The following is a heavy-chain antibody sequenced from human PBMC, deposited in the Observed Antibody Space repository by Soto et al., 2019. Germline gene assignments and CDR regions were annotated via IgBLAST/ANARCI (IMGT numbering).Heavy chain of an antibody. D-gene: IGHD3-3*01. CDR3: ARTYDFWSGYMYYFDY. CDR2: IIPIFGTA. CDR1: GGTFSSYA. Sequence: GASEKVSCKASGGTFSSYAISWVRQAPGQGLEWMGGIIPIFGTANYAQKFQGRVTITADESTSTAYMELSSLRSEDTAVYYCARTYDFWSGYMYYFDYWGQGTLVTVSS. J-gene: IGHJ4*02. V-gene: IGHV1-69*13.